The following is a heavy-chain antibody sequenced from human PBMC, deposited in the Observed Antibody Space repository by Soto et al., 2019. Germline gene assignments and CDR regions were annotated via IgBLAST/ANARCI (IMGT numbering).Heavy chain of an antibody. Sequence: EVQLVESGGGLVQPGGSLRLSCAASGFTFSSYWMHWVRQAPGKGLVWVSRINSDGSSTSYADSVKGPFTISRDNAKNTLYLQMNSLRAEDTAVYYCAREDGYNSGDAFDIWGQGTMVTVSS. CDR1: GFTFSSYW. CDR3: AREDGYNSGDAFDI. J-gene: IGHJ3*02. D-gene: IGHD5-12*01. V-gene: IGHV3-74*01. CDR2: INSDGSST.